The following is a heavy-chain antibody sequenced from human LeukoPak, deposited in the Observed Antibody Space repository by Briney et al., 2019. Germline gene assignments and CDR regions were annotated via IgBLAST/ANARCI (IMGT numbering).Heavy chain of an antibody. CDR3: AKDDYDFWSGYSSGP. D-gene: IGHD3-3*01. CDR1: GFTFSSYA. V-gene: IGHV3-23*01. Sequence: GGSLRLSCAASGFTFSSYAMSWVRQAPGQGLEWVSAISGSGGSTYYADSVKGRFTISRDNSKNTLYLQMNSLRAEDTAVHYCAKDDYDFWSGYSSGPWGQGTLVTVSP. CDR2: ISGSGGST. J-gene: IGHJ5*02.